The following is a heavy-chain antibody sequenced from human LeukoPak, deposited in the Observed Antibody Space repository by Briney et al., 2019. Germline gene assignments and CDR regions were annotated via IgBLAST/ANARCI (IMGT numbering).Heavy chain of an antibody. D-gene: IGHD4-23*01. Sequence: GASVKVSCKASGYTFTGYYMHWVRQAPGQGLEWMGWLNPNTLVTNYAQHFQGRVSMTWDTPISTGYMDLHSLTSDDTAVYYCARKDGGRDGMDVWGQGTTVTVSS. CDR2: LNPNTLVT. J-gene: IGHJ6*02. CDR1: GYTFTGYY. V-gene: IGHV1-2*02. CDR3: ARKDGGRDGMDV.